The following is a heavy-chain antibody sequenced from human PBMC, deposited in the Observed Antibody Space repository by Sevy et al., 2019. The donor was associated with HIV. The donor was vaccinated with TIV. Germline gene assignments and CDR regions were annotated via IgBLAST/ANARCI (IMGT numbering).Heavy chain of an antibody. CDR1: GFTFSSYW. J-gene: IGHJ5*02. D-gene: IGHD1-26*01. CDR3: ARDRSGSYHVSDNWFDP. Sequence: GGSLRLSCAASGFTFSSYWMHWVRQVPGKVLVWVSRIKSDGSSTSYGDSVKGRFTISRDNAKNTLYLQRNSLRAEDTAVYYCARDRSGSYHVSDNWFDPWGQGTLVTVSS. V-gene: IGHV3-74*01. CDR2: IKSDGSST.